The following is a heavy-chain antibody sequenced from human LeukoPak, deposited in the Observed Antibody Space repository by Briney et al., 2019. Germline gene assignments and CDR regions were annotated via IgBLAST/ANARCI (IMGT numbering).Heavy chain of an antibody. J-gene: IGHJ4*02. CDR3: AILWVPDYGAIPLDY. V-gene: IGHV1-8*01. CDR1: GYTFTSYD. Sequence: ASVNVSCKASGYTFTSYDINWVRQATGQGLEWMGWMNPNSGNTGYAQKFQGRVTMTRNTSISTAYMELSSLRSEDTAVYYCAILWVPDYGAIPLDYWGQGTLVTVSS. CDR2: MNPNSGNT. D-gene: IGHD4-17*01.